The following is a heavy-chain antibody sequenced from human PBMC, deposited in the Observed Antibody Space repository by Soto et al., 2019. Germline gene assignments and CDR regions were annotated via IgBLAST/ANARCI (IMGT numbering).Heavy chain of an antibody. D-gene: IGHD6-19*01. Sequence: QVQLVESGGGVVQPGRSLRLSCAASGFTFSSYGMHWVRQAPGKGLEWVAVISYDGSNKYYADSVKGRFTISRDNSKNTLYLQMNSLRAEDTAVYYCAKDVGYSSGWHAPIFAYWGQGTLVTVSS. CDR1: GFTFSSYG. V-gene: IGHV3-30*18. CDR2: ISYDGSNK. CDR3: AKDVGYSSGWHAPIFAY. J-gene: IGHJ4*02.